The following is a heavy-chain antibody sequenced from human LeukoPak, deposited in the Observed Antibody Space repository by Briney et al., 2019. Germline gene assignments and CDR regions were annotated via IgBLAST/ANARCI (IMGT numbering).Heavy chain of an antibody. D-gene: IGHD6-19*01. J-gene: IGHJ4*02. Sequence: PGRSLRLSCSASGFTFSSYAMHWVRQAPGKGLEYVSAISSNGRSTYYADSVKGRFTISRDNSKNTLYLQMSSLRAEDTAVYYCVKAQGIALAGRFDYWGQGTLVTVSS. CDR3: VKAQGIALAGRFDY. V-gene: IGHV3-64D*09. CDR1: GFTFSSYA. CDR2: ISSNGRST.